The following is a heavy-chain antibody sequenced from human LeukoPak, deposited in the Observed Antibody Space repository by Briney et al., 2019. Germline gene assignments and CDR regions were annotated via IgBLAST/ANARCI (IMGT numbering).Heavy chain of an antibody. J-gene: IGHJ4*02. CDR2: ISGSGDET. CDR3: ATRGAGLAALY. CDR1: GFTFSSYA. V-gene: IGHV3-23*01. D-gene: IGHD1-26*01. Sequence: HPGGSLRLSCAASGFTFSSYAMGWVRQAPGKGLEWVSGISGSGDETHYADSVKGRFTISRDNSKKRLYLQMNSLRAEDTAMYYCATRGAGLAALYWGQGTLVTVSS.